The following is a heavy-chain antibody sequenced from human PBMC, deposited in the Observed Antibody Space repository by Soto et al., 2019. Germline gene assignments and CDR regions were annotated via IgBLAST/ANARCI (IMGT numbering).Heavy chain of an antibody. V-gene: IGHV4-39*01. Sequence: NPSETLSLTCTVSGGSISSSSYYWGWIRQPPGKGLEWIGSIYYSGSTYYNPSLKSRVTISVDTSKNQFSLKLSSATAADTAVYYCARSNVFITMIVVNWFDPWGQGTLVTVSS. D-gene: IGHD3-22*01. CDR2: IYYSGST. CDR3: ARSNVFITMIVVNWFDP. J-gene: IGHJ5*02. CDR1: GGSISSSSYY.